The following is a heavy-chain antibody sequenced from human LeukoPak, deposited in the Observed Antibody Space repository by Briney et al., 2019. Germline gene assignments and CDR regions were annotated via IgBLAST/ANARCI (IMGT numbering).Heavy chain of an antibody. CDR3: ARERVGYCSGGSCRHFDY. J-gene: IGHJ4*02. Sequence: SETLSLTCTVSGGSISSSSYYWGWIRQPPGKGLEWIGSIYYSGSTYYNPSLKSRVTISVDTSKNQFSLKLSSVTAADTAVYYCARERVGYCSGGSCRHFDYWGQGTLVTVSS. D-gene: IGHD2-15*01. CDR1: GGSISSSSYY. CDR2: IYYSGST. V-gene: IGHV4-39*07.